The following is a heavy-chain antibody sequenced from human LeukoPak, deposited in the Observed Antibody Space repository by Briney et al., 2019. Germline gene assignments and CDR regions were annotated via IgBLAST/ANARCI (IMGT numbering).Heavy chain of an antibody. Sequence: GGSLRLSCAASGFTFSSYWMHWVRQAPGKGLVWVSRINSDGSSTSYADSVKGRFTISRDNAKNTLYLQMNSLRAEDTAVYYCARGPDYCSSTSCYTLGSDYWGQGTLVTVSS. V-gene: IGHV3-74*01. J-gene: IGHJ4*02. CDR3: ARGPDYCSSTSCYTLGSDY. CDR2: INSDGSST. D-gene: IGHD2-2*02. CDR1: GFTFSSYW.